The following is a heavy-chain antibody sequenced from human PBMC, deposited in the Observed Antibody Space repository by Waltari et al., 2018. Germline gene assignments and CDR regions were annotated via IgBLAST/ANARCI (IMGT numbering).Heavy chain of an antibody. J-gene: IGHJ4*02. Sequence: QVNLVQSGAEVKKPGAAVKVSCKVPRHPLTELSIHGVRQAPGKGLEWMGGLHSDDGETLYAQHFQGRVTLTEDTSTDTAYMALTGLLSEDTAVYYCATTRFSSWYAPLDFWGQGTLITVSS. CDR1: RHPLTELS. CDR3: ATTRFSSWYAPLDF. V-gene: IGHV1-24*01. D-gene: IGHD6-13*01. CDR2: LHSDDGET.